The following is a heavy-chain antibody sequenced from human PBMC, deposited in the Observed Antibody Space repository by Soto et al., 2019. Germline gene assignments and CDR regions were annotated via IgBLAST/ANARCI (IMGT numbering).Heavy chain of an antibody. CDR3: AEGGSYHEY. Sequence: EVQLVESGGGLVQPGGSLRLSCAASGLIFSSYWMTWVRQAPGKGLEWVANIKHDGSEKYYVDSVKGRFTISRDNAKNSVYLQMNSLRAEDTAAYYCAEGGSYHEYWGQGTLVTVFS. V-gene: IGHV3-7*05. CDR2: IKHDGSEK. D-gene: IGHD1-26*01. CDR1: GLIFSSYW. J-gene: IGHJ4*02.